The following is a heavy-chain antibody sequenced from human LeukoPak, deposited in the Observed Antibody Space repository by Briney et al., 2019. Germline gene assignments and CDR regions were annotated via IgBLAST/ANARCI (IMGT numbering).Heavy chain of an antibody. J-gene: IGHJ4*02. V-gene: IGHV3-7*03. CDR1: GFTFSSYW. CDR3: ASGHYLAY. Sequence: GGSLRLSCAASGFTFSSYWMSWVRQAPGKGLEWLANLNQDGSEKYYIDSVKGRFTISRDNAKNSLYLQINSLRAEDTAVYYCASGHYLAYWGQGTLVTVSS. CDR2: LNQDGSEK.